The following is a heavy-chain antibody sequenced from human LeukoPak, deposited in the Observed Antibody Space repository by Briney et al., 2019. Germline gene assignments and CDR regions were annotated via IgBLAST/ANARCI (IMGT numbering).Heavy chain of an antibody. D-gene: IGHD3-22*01. CDR1: GYSINSGYY. CDR3: ARNWNYYDSSGLD. Sequence: SETLSLTCTVSGYSINSGYYWGWIRQPPGKGLEWIGNIYYSGSTYYNPSLKSRVTISVGTSKNQFSLKLSSVTAADTAVYYCARNWNYYDSSGLDWGQGTLVTVSS. V-gene: IGHV4-38-2*02. J-gene: IGHJ4*02. CDR2: IYYSGST.